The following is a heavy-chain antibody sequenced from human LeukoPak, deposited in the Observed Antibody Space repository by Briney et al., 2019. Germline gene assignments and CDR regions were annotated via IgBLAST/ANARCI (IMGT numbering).Heavy chain of an antibody. Sequence: SETLSLTCTVSGGSISNYYWSWIRQPPGKGLEWIGYIYYSGSTNYNPSLKSRVTISVDTSKNQFSLKLSSVTAADTAVYYCARQIMTTVTTDWFDPWGQGTLVTVSS. CDR2: IYYSGST. D-gene: IGHD4-17*01. J-gene: IGHJ5*02. CDR1: GGSISNYY. V-gene: IGHV4-59*01. CDR3: ARQIMTTVTTDWFDP.